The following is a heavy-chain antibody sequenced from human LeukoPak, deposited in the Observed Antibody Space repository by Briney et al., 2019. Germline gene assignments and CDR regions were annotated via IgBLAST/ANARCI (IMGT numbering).Heavy chain of an antibody. V-gene: IGHV3-7*04. CDR2: IKQDGSEK. D-gene: IGHD4-17*01. Sequence: GGSLRLSCAASGFTFSSYWMSWVRQAPGKGLEWVANIKQDGSEKYYVDSVKGRFTISRDNAKNSLYLQMNSLRAEDTAVYYCARDPHYGDYVDNWFDPWGQGTLVTVSS. J-gene: IGHJ5*02. CDR1: GFTFSSYW. CDR3: ARDPHYGDYVDNWFDP.